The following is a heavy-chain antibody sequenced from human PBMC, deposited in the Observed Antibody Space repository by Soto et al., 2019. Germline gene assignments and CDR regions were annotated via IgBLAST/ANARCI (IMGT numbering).Heavy chain of an antibody. CDR1: GFTFSSYV. V-gene: IGHV3-30*03. J-gene: IGHJ4*02. D-gene: IGHD1-26*01. CDR3: APDPEWELLRLDY. Sequence: PGGSLRLSCAASGFTFSSYVMHWVRQAPGKGLEWVAVISYDGSNKYYADSVKGRFTISRDNSKNTLYLQMNSLRAEDTAVYYCAPDPEWELLRLDYWGQGTLVTVSS. CDR2: ISYDGSNK.